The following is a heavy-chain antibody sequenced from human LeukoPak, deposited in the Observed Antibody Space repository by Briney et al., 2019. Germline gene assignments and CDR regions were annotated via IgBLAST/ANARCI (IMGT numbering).Heavy chain of an antibody. J-gene: IGHJ5*02. D-gene: IGHD5-24*01. CDR2: INPSGGST. CDR1: GYTFTSYF. CDR3: ASSAATPLNWFDP. Sequence: GASVKVSCKASGYTFTSYFMYWVRQAPGQGLEWMAIINPSGGSTTYAQKFQGRVTVTRDTSTSTAYMELSSLRSEDTAVYYCASSAATPLNWFDPWGQGTLVTVSS. V-gene: IGHV1-46*01.